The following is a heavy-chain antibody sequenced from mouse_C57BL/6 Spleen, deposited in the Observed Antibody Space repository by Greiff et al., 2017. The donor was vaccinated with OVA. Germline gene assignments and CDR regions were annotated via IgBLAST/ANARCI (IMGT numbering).Heavy chain of an antibody. CDR1: GYTFTSYW. Sequence: VQLQQPGAELVMPGASVKLSCKASGYTFTSYWMHWVKQRPGQGLEWIGEIDPADSYTNYNQKFKGKSTLTVDKSSSTAYMQLSSLTSEDSAVYYCARSTIFLRCAMDYWGQGTTVTVSS. D-gene: IGHD1-1*01. J-gene: IGHJ4*01. CDR3: ARSTIFLRCAMDY. V-gene: IGHV1-69*01. CDR2: IDPADSYT.